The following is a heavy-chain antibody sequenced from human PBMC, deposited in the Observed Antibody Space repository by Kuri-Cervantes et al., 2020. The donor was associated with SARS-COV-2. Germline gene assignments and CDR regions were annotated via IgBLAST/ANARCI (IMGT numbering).Heavy chain of an antibody. CDR2: IYYSENT. CDR1: GGSISGYY. V-gene: IGHV4-59*01. J-gene: IGHJ6*04. D-gene: IGHD2-2*01. Sequence: SETLSLTCTVSGGSISGYYWTWIRQPPGKGLEWMGNIYYSENTKYNPSLKSRVTISIDTSKNQLSLNLSSVTATDTAVYYCARETVVVPAALDVWGKGTTVTVSS. CDR3: ARETVVVPAALDV.